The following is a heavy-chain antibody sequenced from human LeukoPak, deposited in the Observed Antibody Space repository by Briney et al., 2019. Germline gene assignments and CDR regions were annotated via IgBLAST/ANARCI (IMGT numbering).Heavy chain of an antibody. CDR1: VFTFSNYA. V-gene: IGHV3-23*01. Sequence: GGSLRLSCTASVFTFSNYAMSWAREAPGKGLEWVSAISGSGGTTNYADSVKGRFTISRDNSKNTLYLQMNSLRAEDTAVYYCAKVDSSGWKYYFDYWGQGTLVTVSS. CDR2: ISGSGGTT. CDR3: AKVDSSGWKYYFDY. J-gene: IGHJ4*02. D-gene: IGHD6-19*01.